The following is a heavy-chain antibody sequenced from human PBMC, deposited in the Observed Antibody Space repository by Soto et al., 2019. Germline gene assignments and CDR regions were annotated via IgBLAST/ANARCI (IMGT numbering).Heavy chain of an antibody. CDR2: ISHSGSTT. CDR3: ARALFGSYYYNYHLDV. CDR1: GFSFSSYE. V-gene: IGHV3-48*03. D-gene: IGHD3-16*01. Sequence: EVQLVESGGGLVQPGGSLRLSCAASGFSFSSYEMNWVRQAPGKGLEWVSYISHSGSTTSYADSVMCRFTISRDDAKNSLYLQMHSLRAADTAIYFCARALFGSYYYNYHLDVWGQGNTVTGSS. J-gene: IGHJ6*02.